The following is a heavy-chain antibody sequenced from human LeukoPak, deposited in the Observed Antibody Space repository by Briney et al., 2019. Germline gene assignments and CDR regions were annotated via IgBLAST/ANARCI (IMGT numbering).Heavy chain of an antibody. Sequence: GGSLRLSCAASGFTFSSYAMSWVRQAPGKGLEWLANIKHDGSEKDYVDSVKGRFTISRDNAKNSLYLQMNSLRVEDTAVYYCAGTNGYWGQGTLVTVSS. V-gene: IGHV3-7*03. CDR2: IKHDGSEK. CDR1: GFTFSSYA. CDR3: AGTNGY. J-gene: IGHJ4*02.